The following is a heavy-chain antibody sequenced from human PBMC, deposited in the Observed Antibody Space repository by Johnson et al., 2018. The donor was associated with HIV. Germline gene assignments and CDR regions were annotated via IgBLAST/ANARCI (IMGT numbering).Heavy chain of an antibody. V-gene: IGHV3-74*01. CDR1: GFTFSSYW. CDR3: AKIRRAYYEDAFDM. Sequence: VQLVESGGGLVQPGGSLRLSCAASGFTFSSYWMHWVRQAPGKGLVWVSRINSDGSSTSYADSVKGRFTISRDNAKNTLYLQMNSLRAEDTAVYYCAKIRRAYYEDAFDMWGQGTMVTVSS. CDR2: INSDGSST. J-gene: IGHJ3*02. D-gene: IGHD3-22*01.